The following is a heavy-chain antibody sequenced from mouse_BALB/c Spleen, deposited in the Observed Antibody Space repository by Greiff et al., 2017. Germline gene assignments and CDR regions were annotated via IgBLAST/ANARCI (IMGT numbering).Heavy chain of an antibody. CDR3: ARDIGSPTGGFFAY. V-gene: IGHV7-3*02. J-gene: IGHJ3*01. D-gene: IGHD1-1*01. CDR2: IRNKANGYTT. Sequence: EVKVVESGGGLVQPGGSLRLSCATSGFTFTDYYMSWVRQPPGKALEWLGFIRNKANGYTTEYSASVKGRFTISRDNSQSILYLQMNTLRAEDSATYYCARDIGSPTGGFFAYWGQGTLVTVSA. CDR1: GFTFTDYY.